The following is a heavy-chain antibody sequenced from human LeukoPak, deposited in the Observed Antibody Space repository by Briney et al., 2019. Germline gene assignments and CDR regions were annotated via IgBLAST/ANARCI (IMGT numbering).Heavy chain of an antibody. CDR3: ARGVEPLAANTLAY. CDR2: LYSDGNT. Sequence: SGGSLRPSCAASGFTVITNDMTWVRQAPGKGLEWVSVLYSDGNTKYVDSVQGRFTISRDNSKNTLYLEMNSLSPDDTAVYYCARGVEPLAANTLAYWGQGTLVTVSS. V-gene: IGHV3-53*01. CDR1: GFTVITND. J-gene: IGHJ4*02. D-gene: IGHD1-14*01.